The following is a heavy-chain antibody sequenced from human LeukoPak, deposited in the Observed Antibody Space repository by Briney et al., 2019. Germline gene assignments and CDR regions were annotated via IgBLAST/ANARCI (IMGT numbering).Heavy chain of an antibody. CDR3: ARDLGYGDYDFDY. D-gene: IGHD4-17*01. J-gene: IGHJ4*02. Sequence: GASVKVSCKASGYTFTGYYMHWVRQAPGQGLEWMGWINPNSGGTNYAQKFQGRVTMTRDTSISTAYMELSRLRSDDTAVYYCARDLGYGDYDFDYWGQGTLVTVSS. CDR1: GYTFTGYY. CDR2: INPNSGGT. V-gene: IGHV1-2*02.